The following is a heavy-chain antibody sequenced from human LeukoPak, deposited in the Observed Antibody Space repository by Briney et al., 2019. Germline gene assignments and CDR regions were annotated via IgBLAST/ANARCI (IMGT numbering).Heavy chain of an antibody. Sequence: GGSLRLSCAASGFTFDEYAMHWVRQAPGKGLEWVSSISWNGGSIGYADSVKGRFTISRDNAKNSLYLQMNSLRPEDTALYYCAKGNVVAATSWMAFDYWGQGTLVTVSS. CDR1: GFTFDEYA. D-gene: IGHD2-15*01. CDR3: AKGNVVAATSWMAFDY. V-gene: IGHV3-9*01. J-gene: IGHJ4*02. CDR2: ISWNGGSI.